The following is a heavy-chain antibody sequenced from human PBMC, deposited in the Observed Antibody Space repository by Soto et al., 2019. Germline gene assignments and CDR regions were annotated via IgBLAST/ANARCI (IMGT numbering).Heavy chain of an antibody. J-gene: IGHJ4*02. CDR3: HAKDYRSVDY. V-gene: IGHV4-38-2*01. CDR2: IYHSGST. Sequence: NPSETLSLTCAVSTYSITSDYYWGWIRQPPGEGLEWIGSIYHSGSTYYNPSLKSRVTISVDTSKNQFSLRLNSVTAADTAVYYCHAKDYRSVDYWGQGTLVTVSS. CDR1: TYSITSDYY. D-gene: IGHD4-17*01.